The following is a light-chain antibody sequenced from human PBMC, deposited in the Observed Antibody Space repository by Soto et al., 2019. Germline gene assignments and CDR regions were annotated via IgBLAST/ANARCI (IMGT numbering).Light chain of an antibody. CDR1: KIVSNV. V-gene: IGKV1-5*01. Sequence: DIQMTQSPTTLSASVGDRVTITCRASKIVSNVLAWFQQKPGKGPELLIYDVSNLQSGVPSRFSGSGSGTEFTLTISSLQPDDFAVYYCQQYYRYPWTFGQGTQVEIK. CDR2: DVS. CDR3: QQYYRYPWT. J-gene: IGKJ1*01.